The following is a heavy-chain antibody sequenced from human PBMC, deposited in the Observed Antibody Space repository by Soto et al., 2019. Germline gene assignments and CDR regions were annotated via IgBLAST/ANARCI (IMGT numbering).Heavy chain of an antibody. V-gene: IGHV3-23*01. CDR1: GFTFRNYA. CDR2: IGTSGTPT. D-gene: IGHD2-21*01. J-gene: IGHJ6*02. CDR3: TRILWSSRRDALDI. Sequence: DVQLLESGGDLVQPGGSLRLSCIASGFTFRNYAMAWVRQAPGEALEWVSAIGTSGTPTLYADSVKSRFSISRDDSRNTVSLQMNSLGVEDTATYYCTRILWSSRRDALDIWGQGTTVTFSS.